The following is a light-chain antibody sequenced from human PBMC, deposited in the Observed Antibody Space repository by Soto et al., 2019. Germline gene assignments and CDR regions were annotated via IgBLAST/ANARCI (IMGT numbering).Light chain of an antibody. CDR1: QSISSY. CDR3: QQYNSYS. J-gene: IGKJ1*01. V-gene: IGKV1-17*01. Sequence: DIQMTQSPSSLSASVGARVTITCQASQSISSYLNWYQQKPGKAPKRLIYAASSLQSGVPSRFSGSGSGTEFTLTISSLQPDDFATYYCQQYNSYSFGQGTKVDIK. CDR2: AAS.